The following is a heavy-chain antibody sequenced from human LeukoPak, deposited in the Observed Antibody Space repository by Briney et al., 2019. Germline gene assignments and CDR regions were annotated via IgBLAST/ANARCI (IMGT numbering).Heavy chain of an antibody. V-gene: IGHV3-48*01. D-gene: IGHD2-2*03. CDR2: ISSSSSTI. Sequence: GGSLRLSCAASGFTFSDYGMNWVRQAPGKGLEWVSYISSSSSTIYYADSVKGRFTISRDNAKNTLYLQMNSLRAEDTAVYYCARHGSRSAATLYYLDYWGQGTLVTVSS. CDR3: ARHGSRSAATLYYLDY. CDR1: GFTFSDYG. J-gene: IGHJ4*02.